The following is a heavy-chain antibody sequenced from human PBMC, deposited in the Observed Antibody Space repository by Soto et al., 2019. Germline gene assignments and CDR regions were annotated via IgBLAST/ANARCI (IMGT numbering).Heavy chain of an antibody. CDR3: ARSQTTVTSYDY. CDR2: INPDNGNT. D-gene: IGHD4-17*01. V-gene: IGHV1-18*01. Sequence: ASVKVSCKASGYTFARSGISWVRQAPGQGLEWLGWINPDNGNTNYAQHLQGRVSLTTDTSTSTAYMDLRSLRSDDTAVYYCARSQTTVTSYDYWGQGTLVTVSS. CDR1: GYTFARSG. J-gene: IGHJ4*02.